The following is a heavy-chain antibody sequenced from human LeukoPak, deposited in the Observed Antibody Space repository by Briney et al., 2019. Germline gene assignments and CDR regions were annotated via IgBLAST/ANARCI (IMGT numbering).Heavy chain of an antibody. J-gene: IGHJ1*01. Sequence: GRSLRLSCAAAGFTFSRYAMHWVRQAAGKGLEWVAVMSCDGSYKYYADSVKSRFTISRDNSKNTVYLQMNNRRAEDTAVYYCERGKGGPSKYCGQGTLVLVSS. V-gene: IGHV3-30*01. D-gene: IGHD2-15*01. CDR2: MSCDGSYK. CDR3: ERGKGGPSKY. CDR1: GFTFSRYA.